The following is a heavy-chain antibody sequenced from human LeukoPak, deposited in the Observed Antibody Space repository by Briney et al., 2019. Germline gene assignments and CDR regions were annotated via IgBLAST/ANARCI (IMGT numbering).Heavy chain of an antibody. Sequence: GESLKISCKGPGYSFTSYWIGWVRQMPGKGLEWMGIIYPGDSDTRYSPSFQGQVTISADKSISTAYLQWSSLKASDTAMYYCARVVTAADWYFDLWGRGTLVTVSS. CDR2: IYPGDSDT. J-gene: IGHJ2*01. D-gene: IGHD2-21*02. CDR1: GYSFTSYW. V-gene: IGHV5-51*01. CDR3: ARVVTAADWYFDL.